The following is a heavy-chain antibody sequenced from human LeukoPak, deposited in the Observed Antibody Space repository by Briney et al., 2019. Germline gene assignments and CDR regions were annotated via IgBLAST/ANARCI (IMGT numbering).Heavy chain of an antibody. V-gene: IGHV3-21*01. CDR3: ARGRWTGYCSSTSCYSGLDP. D-gene: IGHD2-2*02. Sequence: GGSLRLSCAASGFTFSSYSTNWVRQAPGKGLEWVSSISSSSSYIYYADSVRGRFTISRDNAKNSLYLQMNSLRAEDTAVYYCARGRWTGYCSSTSCYSGLDPWGQGTLVTVSS. CDR2: ISSSSSYI. CDR1: GFTFSSYS. J-gene: IGHJ5*02.